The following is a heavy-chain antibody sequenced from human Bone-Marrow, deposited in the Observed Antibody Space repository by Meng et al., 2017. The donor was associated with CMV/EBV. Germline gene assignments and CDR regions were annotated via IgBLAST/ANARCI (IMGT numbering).Heavy chain of an antibody. CDR2: INHSGST. D-gene: IGHD2-2*01. CDR3: TGYQLLGSISYFDY. V-gene: IGHV4-34*01. Sequence: QVQLQHGGAALLMPSGTLYVPCAFYGGSFMGSYWSWFRQPPGKGLEWIGEINHSGSTNYNPSLKSRVTISVDTSKNQFSLKLSSVTAADTAVYYCTGYQLLGSISYFDYWGQGTLVTVSS. J-gene: IGHJ4*02. CDR1: GGSFMGSY.